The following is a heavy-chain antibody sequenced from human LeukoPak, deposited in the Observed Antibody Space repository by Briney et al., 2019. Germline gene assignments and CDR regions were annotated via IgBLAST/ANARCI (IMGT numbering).Heavy chain of an antibody. V-gene: IGHV3-23*01. CDR3: AKGPTVVPAAIRGAFDI. CDR1: GFTFSSYA. J-gene: IGHJ3*02. D-gene: IGHD2-2*02. CDR2: ISGSGGST. Sequence: GSLRLSCAASGFTFSSYAISWVRQAPGKGLEWVSAISGSGGSTYYADSVKGRFTISRDNSKNTLYLQMNSLRAEDTAVYYCAKGPTVVPAAIRGAFDIWGQGTMVTVSS.